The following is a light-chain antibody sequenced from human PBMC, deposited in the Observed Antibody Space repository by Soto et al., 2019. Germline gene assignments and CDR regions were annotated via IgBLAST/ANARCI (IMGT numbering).Light chain of an antibody. J-gene: IGKJ4*01. CDR3: QQYFSYPLT. V-gene: IGKV1-8*01. CDR2: TAS. CDR1: QGISSH. Sequence: ALRMTQSPSSFSASTGDSVIITCRASQGISSHLAWYQVKPGKAPMLLIYTASYLEIGVPSSFSGSGSGTDFTLTISSLQSEDVAVYYCQQYFSYPLTFGGGTKVEIK.